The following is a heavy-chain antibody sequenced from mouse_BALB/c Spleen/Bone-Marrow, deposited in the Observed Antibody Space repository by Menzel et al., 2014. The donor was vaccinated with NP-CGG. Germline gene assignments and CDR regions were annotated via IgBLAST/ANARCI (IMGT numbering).Heavy chain of an antibody. J-gene: IGHJ4*01. Sequence: EVQLQQSGPELVKPGASVKISCKASGYSFTGYYMHWVKQSHVKSLEWIGRIYPYSGATDYNQNFKDKASLTVDKSSSTAYMELHSLTSEDSAVYYCAKNYRYDGALDCWGQGASLTVSS. CDR2: IYPYSGAT. V-gene: IGHV1-34*01. D-gene: IGHD2-14*01. CDR3: AKNYRYDGALDC. CDR1: GYSFTGYY.